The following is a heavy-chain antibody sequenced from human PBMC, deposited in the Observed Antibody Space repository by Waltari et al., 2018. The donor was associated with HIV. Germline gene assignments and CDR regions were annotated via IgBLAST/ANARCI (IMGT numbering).Heavy chain of an antibody. CDR3: ARGYCSGGSCYAYYYYGMDV. J-gene: IGHJ6*02. Sequence: QVQLQESGPGLVKPSETLSLTCTVSGGSISSYYWSWIRQPAGKGLEWIGRIYTSGSTNYNPSLKSRVTMSVDTSKNQFSLKLSSVTTADTAVYYCARGYCSGGSCYAYYYYGMDVWGQGTTVTVSS. CDR1: GGSISSYY. D-gene: IGHD2-15*01. CDR2: IYTSGST. V-gene: IGHV4-4*07.